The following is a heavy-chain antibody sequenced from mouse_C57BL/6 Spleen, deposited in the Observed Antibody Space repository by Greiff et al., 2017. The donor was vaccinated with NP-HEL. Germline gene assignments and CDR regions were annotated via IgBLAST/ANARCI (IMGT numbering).Heavy chain of an antibody. CDR1: GYTFTEYT. CDR2: FYPGSGSI. CDR3: ARHEVYGSSYQAWFAY. V-gene: IGHV1-62-2*01. D-gene: IGHD1-1*01. Sequence: QVQLQQSGAELVKPGASVKLSCKASGYTFTEYTIHWVKQRSGQGLEWIGWFYPGSGSIKYNEKFKDKATLTADKSSSTVYMELSRLTSEDSAVYVCARHEVYGSSYQAWFAYWGQGTLVTVSA. J-gene: IGHJ3*01.